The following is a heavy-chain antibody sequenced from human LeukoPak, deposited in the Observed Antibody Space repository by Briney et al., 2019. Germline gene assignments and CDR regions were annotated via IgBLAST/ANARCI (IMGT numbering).Heavy chain of an antibody. J-gene: IGHJ4*02. D-gene: IGHD6-13*01. CDR3: AKEAGIAAAGYFDY. Sequence: PGGSLRLSCAASGFTFSSYSMTWVRQVAGKGLEWVSSITGSGVSTYYADFAKGRFTISRDSSNNTLYLQMNSLRAEDTAVYYWAKEAGIAAAGYFDYWGQGTLVTVSS. CDR2: ITGSGVST. CDR1: GFTFSSYS. V-gene: IGHV3-23*01.